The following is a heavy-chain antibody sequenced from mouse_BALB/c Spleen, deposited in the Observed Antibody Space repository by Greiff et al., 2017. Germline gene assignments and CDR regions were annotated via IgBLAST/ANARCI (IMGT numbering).Heavy chain of an antibody. J-gene: IGHJ3*01. CDR2: INPSTGYT. Sequence: QVQLQQSGAELAKPGASVKMSCKASGYTFTSYWMHWVKQRPGQGLEWIGYINPSTGYTEYNQKFKDKATLTADKSSSTAYMQLSSLTSEDSAVYYCAAYGNYSAWFAYWGQGTLVTVSA. D-gene: IGHD2-10*02. CDR1: GYTFTSYW. V-gene: IGHV1-7*01. CDR3: AAYGNYSAWFAY.